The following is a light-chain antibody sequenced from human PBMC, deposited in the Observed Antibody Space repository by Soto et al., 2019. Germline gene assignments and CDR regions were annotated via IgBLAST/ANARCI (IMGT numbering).Light chain of an antibody. CDR1: SGHSGYT. V-gene: IGLV4-60*03. CDR2: LENSGTY. CDR3: ETWDSNIRV. J-gene: IGLJ2*01. Sequence: QSVTTQSSSASASPGSSGKLTCTLSSGHSGYTIAWHQQQPGKAPRYLMKLENSGTYNKGSGVPDRFSGSSSGADRYLIISSLLSEDEADYYCETWDSNIRVFGGGTKLTV.